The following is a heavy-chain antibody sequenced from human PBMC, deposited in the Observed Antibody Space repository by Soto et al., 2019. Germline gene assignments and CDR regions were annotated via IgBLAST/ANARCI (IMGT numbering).Heavy chain of an antibody. CDR1: GGSFSGYQ. V-gene: IGHV4-34*01. CDR3: ARGVILWFGELSRRGGYHYYMDV. D-gene: IGHD3-10*01. CDR2: INDSGNI. Sequence: QVQLQQWGAGLLKPSETLSLTCAVYGGSFSGYQWSWIRQTPGKGLEWMGEINDSGNINYNPSLKSRVTMLLDTTKKQISLKLSSVTAADSAVYYCARGVILWFGELSRRGGYHYYMDVWGKGTTVTVSS. J-gene: IGHJ6*03.